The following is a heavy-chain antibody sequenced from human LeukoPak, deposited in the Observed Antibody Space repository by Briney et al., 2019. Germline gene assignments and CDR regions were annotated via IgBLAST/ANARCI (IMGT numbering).Heavy chain of an antibody. Sequence: RASVKVSCKASGYTFTSYYMHWVRQAPGQGLEWMGIINPSGGSTSYAQKFQGRVTMTRDMSTSTVYMELSSLRSEDTAVYYCASSLGVLYYYDSSGLHYCGQGTLVTVSS. D-gene: IGHD3-22*01. J-gene: IGHJ4*02. CDR2: INPSGGST. V-gene: IGHV1-46*01. CDR1: GYTFTSYY. CDR3: ASSLGVLYYYDSSGLHY.